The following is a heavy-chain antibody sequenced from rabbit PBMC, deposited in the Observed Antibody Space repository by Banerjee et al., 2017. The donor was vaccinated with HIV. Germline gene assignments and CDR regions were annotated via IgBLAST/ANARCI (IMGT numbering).Heavy chain of an antibody. J-gene: IGHJ4*01. CDR2: IGVSSGST. CDR1: GFSFSSGYY. Sequence: QEQLEESGGGLVQPEGSLTLTCTASGFSFSSGYYMCWVRQAPGKGLEWIACIGVSSGSTHYASWAKGRFTISKTSSTTVTLQMTSLTAADTATYFCAREVVAGNYFNLWGQGTLVTVS. V-gene: IGHV1S45*01. D-gene: IGHD4-1*01. CDR3: AREVVAGNYFNL.